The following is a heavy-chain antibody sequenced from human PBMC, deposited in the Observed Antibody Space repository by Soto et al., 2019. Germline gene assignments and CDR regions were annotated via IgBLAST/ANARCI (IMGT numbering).Heavy chain of an antibody. V-gene: IGHV3-23*01. CDR2: ISGSGGST. CDR3: AKVPVVVITTGDAFDI. CDR1: GFTFSSYA. Sequence: GGSLRLSCAASGFTFSSYAMSWVRQAPGKGLEWVSAISGSGGSTYYADSVKGRFTISRDNSKNTLYLQMNSLRAEDTAVYYCAKVPVVVITTGDAFDIWGQGTMVTVSS. J-gene: IGHJ3*02. D-gene: IGHD3-22*01.